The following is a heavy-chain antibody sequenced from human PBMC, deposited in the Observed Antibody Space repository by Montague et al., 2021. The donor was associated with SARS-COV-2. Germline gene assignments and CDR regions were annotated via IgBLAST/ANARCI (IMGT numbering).Heavy chain of an antibody. Sequence: SETLSLTCTVSGASITNNIDYWAWIRQPPGKGLEWIGCIYYTGNTYYNPSLKSRVTISVVTSKNHFTLKLSSVTAAETAVYYCARLQRYFDSSGSPSAFDFWGQGTKVTVST. CDR2: IYYTGNT. CDR1: GASITNNIDY. D-gene: IGHD3-22*01. CDR3: ARLQRYFDSSGSPSAFDF. J-gene: IGHJ3*01. V-gene: IGHV4-39*02.